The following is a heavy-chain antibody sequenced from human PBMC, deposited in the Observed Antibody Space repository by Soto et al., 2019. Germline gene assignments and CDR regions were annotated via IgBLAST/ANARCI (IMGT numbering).Heavy chain of an antibody. CDR3: ARVDSMIDYYYYYGMDV. V-gene: IGHV5-10-1*01. D-gene: IGHD3-16*01. J-gene: IGHJ6*02. CDR2: IDPSDSYT. Sequence: PGESLKISCKGSGYSFSSYWISWVRQMPGKGLEWMGRIDPSDSYTNYSPSFQGHVTISADKSISTAYLQWSSLKASDTAMYYCARVDSMIDYYYYYGMDVWGQGTTVTASS. CDR1: GYSFSSYW.